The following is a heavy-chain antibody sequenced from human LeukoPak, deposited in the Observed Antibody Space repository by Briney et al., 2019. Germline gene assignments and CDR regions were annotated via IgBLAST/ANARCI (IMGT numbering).Heavy chain of an antibody. D-gene: IGHD2-2*01. CDR1: GGSISSGDYY. J-gene: IGHJ4*02. Sequence: PSETLSLTCTVSGGSISSGDYYWSWIRQPPGKGLEWIGYIYYSGSTYYNPSPKSRVTNSVDTSKNQFSLKLSSVTAADTAVYYCARGLYDCSSTSCHPRFDYWGQGTLVTVSS. CDR3: ARGLYDCSSTSCHPRFDY. V-gene: IGHV4-30-4*08. CDR2: IYYSGST.